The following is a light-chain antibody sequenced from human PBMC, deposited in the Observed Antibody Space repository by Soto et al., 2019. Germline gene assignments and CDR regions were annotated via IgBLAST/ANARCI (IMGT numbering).Light chain of an antibody. V-gene: IGLV2-14*01. J-gene: IGLJ1*01. CDR1: SSDVGSYNY. Sequence: QSALTQPASVSGSPGQSITISCTGTSSDVGSYNYVSWYQQHPGKAPKLMIYGVSDRPSGISSRFSGYKSGNTASLTISGLQTEDEADYYCSSYTDSSTLFGTGTKLTVL. CDR3: SSYTDSSTL. CDR2: GVS.